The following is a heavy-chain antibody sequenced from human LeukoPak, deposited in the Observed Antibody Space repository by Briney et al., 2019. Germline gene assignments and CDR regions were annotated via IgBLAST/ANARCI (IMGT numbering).Heavy chain of an antibody. CDR2: MNPNSGNT. CDR3: ATACYKGGNDAFDI. CDR1: GYTFTGYY. J-gene: IGHJ3*02. D-gene: IGHD2-2*02. Sequence: GASVKVSCKASGYTFTGYYMHWVRQATGQGLEWMGWMNPNSGNTGYAQKFQGRVTMTRNTSISTAYMELSSLRSEDTAVYYCATACYKGGNDAFDIWGQGTMVTVSS. V-gene: IGHV1-8*02.